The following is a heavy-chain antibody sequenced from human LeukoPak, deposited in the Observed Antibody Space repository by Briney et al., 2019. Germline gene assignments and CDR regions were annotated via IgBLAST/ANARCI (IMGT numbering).Heavy chain of an antibody. CDR3: AAADQYYYDSSDAFDI. CDR1: GFTFTSSA. D-gene: IGHD3-22*01. V-gene: IGHV1-58*02. CDR2: IVVGSGNT. J-gene: IGHJ3*02. Sequence: SVKVSCKASGFTFTSSAMQWVRQARGQRLEWIGWIVVGSGNTDYAQKFQERVTITRDMSTSTAYMELSSLRSEDTAVYYCAAADQYYYDSSDAFDIWGQGTMVTVSS.